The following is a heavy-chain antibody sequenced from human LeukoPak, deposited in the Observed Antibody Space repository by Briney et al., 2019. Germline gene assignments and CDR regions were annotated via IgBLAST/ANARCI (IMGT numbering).Heavy chain of an antibody. CDR2: IYYSGST. J-gene: IGHJ4*02. Sequence: SETLSLTCTVSGGSISSYYWSWIRQPPGKGLEWIGYIYYSGSTNYNPSLKSRVTISVDTSKNQFSLKLSSVTAADTAVYYCASMFVYGDLGYWGQGTLVTVSS. CDR1: GGSISSYY. V-gene: IGHV4-59*01. CDR3: ASMFVYGDLGY. D-gene: IGHD3-10*02.